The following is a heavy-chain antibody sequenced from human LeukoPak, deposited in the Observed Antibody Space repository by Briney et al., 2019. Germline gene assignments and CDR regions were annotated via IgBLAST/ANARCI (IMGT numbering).Heavy chain of an antibody. CDR1: GGSISSYY. CDR2: IYYSGST. CDR3: ARDVRDGYLDY. D-gene: IGHD5-24*01. Sequence: SETLSLTCTVSGGSISSYYWSWIRQPPGKGLEWIGYIYYSGSTNYNPSLKSRVTISVDTSKNQFSLKLSSVTAADTAVYHCARDVRDGYLDYWGQGTLVTVSS. J-gene: IGHJ4*02. V-gene: IGHV4-59*01.